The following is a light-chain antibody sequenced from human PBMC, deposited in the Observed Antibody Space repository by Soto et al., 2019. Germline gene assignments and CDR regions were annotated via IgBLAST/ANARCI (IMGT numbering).Light chain of an antibody. CDR1: QSVSSSY. J-gene: IGKJ4*01. Sequence: EIVLTQSPDTLSLPPGERATLSCRASQSVSSSYLAWYQQKPGQAPRLLIYGASSRATGIPDRFSGSESGTDFTLTISRLEPEDFAVYYCQQYTSSQLTFGGGTKVEIK. V-gene: IGKV3-20*01. CDR2: GAS. CDR3: QQYTSSQLT.